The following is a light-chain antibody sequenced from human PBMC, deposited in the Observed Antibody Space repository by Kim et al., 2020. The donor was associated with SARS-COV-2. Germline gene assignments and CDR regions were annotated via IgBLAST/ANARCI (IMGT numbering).Light chain of an antibody. CDR1: TGAVNSVHY. J-gene: IGLJ3*02. Sequence: PGRTCTITCGSSTGAVNSVHYPYWFQQKPGQAPRTLIYDTRSQRSWTPARVTGSLSGGKAALTLSGAQPEDEGDYYCLLSYRGIRVFGGGTQLTVL. V-gene: IGLV7-46*01. CDR3: LLSYRGIRV. CDR2: DTR.